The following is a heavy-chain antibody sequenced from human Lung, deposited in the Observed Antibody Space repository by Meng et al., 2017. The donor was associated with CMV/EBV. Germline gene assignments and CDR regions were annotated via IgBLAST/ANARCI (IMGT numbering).Heavy chain of an antibody. CDR3: ARVPYSGYYPFDS. CDR2: INQEGNWR. J-gene: IGHJ5*01. Sequence: GGSLRLXWAPSGSNVGTYWMTWVRQAPGKGLQWVANINQEGNWRAYVDSGKGTLTIARNNARNSVYLEMNSLRPEETGVFYWARVPYSGYYPFDSWGPGTLVTVSS. D-gene: IGHD3-22*01. CDR1: GSNVGTYW. V-gene: IGHV3-7*04.